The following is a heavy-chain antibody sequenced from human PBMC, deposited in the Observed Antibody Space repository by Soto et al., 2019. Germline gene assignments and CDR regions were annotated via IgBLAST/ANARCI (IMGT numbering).Heavy chain of an antibody. CDR2: IYYSGST. CDR1: GGSISSSSYY. D-gene: IGHD6-13*01. Sequence: ETLSLTCAVSGGSISSSSYYWGWIRQPPGKGLEWIGSIYYSGSTYYNPSLKSRVTISVDTSKNQFSLKLSSVTAADTAVYYCASPYSSSWYYFDYWGQGTLVTVS. V-gene: IGHV4-39*01. J-gene: IGHJ4*02. CDR3: ASPYSSSWYYFDY.